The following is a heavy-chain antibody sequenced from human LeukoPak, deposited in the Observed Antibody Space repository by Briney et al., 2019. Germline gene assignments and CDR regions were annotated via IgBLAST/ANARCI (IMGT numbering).Heavy chain of an antibody. CDR2: INPDSGYT. CDR1: GYTFTDYY. Sequence: ASVKVSCKTSGYTFTDYYILWVRQAPGQGLEWMGWINPDSGYTNYAQKFQGRVTMTRDTSINTAYMELSRLTSDDTAVYYCATDPRTTVFGTFRYYYMDVWGEGTTVAVSS. V-gene: IGHV1-2*02. CDR3: ATDPRTTVFGTFRYYYMDV. D-gene: IGHD3-3*01. J-gene: IGHJ6*03.